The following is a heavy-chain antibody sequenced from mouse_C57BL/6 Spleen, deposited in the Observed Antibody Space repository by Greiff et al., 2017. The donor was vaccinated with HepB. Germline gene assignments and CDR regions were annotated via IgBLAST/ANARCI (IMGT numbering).Heavy chain of an antibody. V-gene: IGHV1-81*01. J-gene: IGHJ3*01. D-gene: IGHD3-1*01. CDR2: IYPRSGNT. CDR3: ARKVGRFAY. CDR1: GYTFTSYG. Sequence: VKVVESGAELARPGASVKLSCKASGYTFTSYGISWVKQRTGQGLEWIGEIYPRSGNTYYNEKFKGKATLTADKSSSTAYMELRSLTSEDSAVYFCARKVGRFAYWGQGTLVTVSA.